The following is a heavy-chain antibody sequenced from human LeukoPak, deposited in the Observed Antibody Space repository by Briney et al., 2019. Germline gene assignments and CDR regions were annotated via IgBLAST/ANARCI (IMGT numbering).Heavy chain of an antibody. CDR2: IRYDGSNK. CDR1: GFTFSSYG. CDR3: AKAPTYYYDSSGSYGDY. J-gene: IGHJ4*02. V-gene: IGHV3-30*02. Sequence: GGSLRLSCAASGFTFSSYGMHWVRQAPGKGLEWVAFIRYDGSNKYYADSVKGRFTISRDNSKNTLYLQMNSLRAEDTAVYYCAKAPTYYYDSSGSYGDYWGQGTLVTVSS. D-gene: IGHD3-22*01.